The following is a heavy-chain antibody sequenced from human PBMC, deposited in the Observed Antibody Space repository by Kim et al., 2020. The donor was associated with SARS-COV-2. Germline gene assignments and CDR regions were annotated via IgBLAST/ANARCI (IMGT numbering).Heavy chain of an antibody. CDR3: VRCNDWQLF. CDR1: GDSMIDFF. J-gene: IGHJ4*02. D-gene: IGHD3-9*01. Sequence: SETLSLTCNVSGDSMIDFFWSWIRQPPGRRLEWLGYIHSRGRANYNPSVKSRVTLSEDTSKSQFSPHLISVTAADNAKYYCVRCNDWQLFWGQGTLVTVSS. V-gene: IGHV4-59*01. CDR2: IHSRGRA.